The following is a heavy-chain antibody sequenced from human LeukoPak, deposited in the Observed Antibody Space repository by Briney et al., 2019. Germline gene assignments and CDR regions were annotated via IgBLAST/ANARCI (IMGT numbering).Heavy chain of an antibody. Sequence: GASVKVSCKASGGTFSSYAISWVRQAPGQGLEWMGRIIPILGIANYAQKFQGRVTITADESTSTAYMELSSLRSEDTAVYYCARARITMVRGDLDYWGQGTLVTVSS. CDR1: GGTFSSYA. CDR2: IIPILGIA. CDR3: ARARITMVRGDLDY. V-gene: IGHV1-69*04. D-gene: IGHD3-10*01. J-gene: IGHJ4*02.